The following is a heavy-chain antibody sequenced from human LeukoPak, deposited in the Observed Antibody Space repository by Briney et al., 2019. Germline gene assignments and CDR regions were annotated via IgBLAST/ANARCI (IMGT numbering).Heavy chain of an antibody. J-gene: IGHJ4*02. CDR3: AAMTSVTTGDY. CDR2: IPYDGSDK. D-gene: IGHD4-11*01. Sequence: GGSLRLSCAASGFTFSDYAMHWVRQAPGKGLEWVAFIPYDGSDKFYADSVKGRFTISRDNSKNTLYLQMNSLRAEDTAVYYCAAMTSVTTGDYWGQGTLVTVSS. V-gene: IGHV3-30*02. CDR1: GFTFSDYA.